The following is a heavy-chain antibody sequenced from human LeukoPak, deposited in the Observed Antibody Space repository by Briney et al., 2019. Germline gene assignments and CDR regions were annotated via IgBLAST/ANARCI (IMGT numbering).Heavy chain of an antibody. V-gene: IGHV3-21*01. CDR2: ISSSSSYI. J-gene: IGHJ3*02. CDR3: ARGARDYDSSGYYCVDGAFDI. D-gene: IGHD3-22*01. CDR1: GFTFSSYS. Sequence: GGSLRLSCAASGFTFSSYSMNWVRQAPGKGLEWVSSISSSSSYIYYADSVKGRFTISRDNAKNSLYLQMNSLRAEDTAVYYCARGARDYDSSGYYCVDGAFDIWGQGTMVTVSS.